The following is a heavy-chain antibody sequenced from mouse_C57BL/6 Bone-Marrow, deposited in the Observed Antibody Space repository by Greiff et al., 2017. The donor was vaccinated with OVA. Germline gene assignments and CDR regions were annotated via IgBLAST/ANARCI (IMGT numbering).Heavy chain of an antibody. CDR3: TTRIYYGNSAWFAY. CDR1: GFTIKDDY. D-gene: IGHD2-1*01. J-gene: IGHJ3*01. CDR2: IDPENGDA. V-gene: IGHV14-4*01. Sequence: EVQLQQSGAELVRPGASVKLSCTASGFTIKDDYMHWVKQRPEQGLEWIGWIDPENGDAEYASKFLGKAPITADTSSNTAYLQLSSLTSEDTAVYYCTTRIYYGNSAWFAYWGQGTLVTVSA.